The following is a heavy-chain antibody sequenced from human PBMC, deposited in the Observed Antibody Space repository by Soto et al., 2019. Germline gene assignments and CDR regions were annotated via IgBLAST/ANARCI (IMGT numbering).Heavy chain of an antibody. CDR1: GFTFSSYG. V-gene: IGHV3-30*18. Sequence: QVQLVESGGGVVQPGRSLRLSCAASGFTFSSYGMHWVRQAPGKGLEWVAVISYDGSNKYYADSVKGRFTISRDNSKNTLYLQMNSLRAEDTAVYYCAKGGADTAMVFDYWGQGTLVTVSS. J-gene: IGHJ4*02. D-gene: IGHD5-18*01. CDR2: ISYDGSNK. CDR3: AKGGADTAMVFDY.